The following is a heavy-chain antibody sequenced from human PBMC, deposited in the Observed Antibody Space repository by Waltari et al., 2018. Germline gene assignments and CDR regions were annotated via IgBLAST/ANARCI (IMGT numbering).Heavy chain of an antibody. V-gene: IGHV1-69*01. Sequence: QVQLVQSGAEVKKPGSSVKVSCKASGGTFSSYAISWVRQAPGQGLEGMGGNIPIFGTANYAQKFQGRVTSTADESTSTAYMERSSLRSEDTAVYYCASDPMVRGVIADYYYGRDVWGQGTTVIVSS. D-gene: IGHD3-10*01. CDR3: ASDPMVRGVIADYYYGRDV. CDR2: NIPIFGTA. J-gene: IGHJ6*02. CDR1: GGTFSSYA.